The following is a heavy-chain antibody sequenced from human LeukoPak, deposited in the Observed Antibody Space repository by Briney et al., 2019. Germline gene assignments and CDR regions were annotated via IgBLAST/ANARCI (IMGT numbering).Heavy chain of an antibody. Sequence: SETLSLTCTVSGGSISSYYWNWVRQPAGKGLEWIGRIYATGSTNDNPSLKSRVTMSVDTSKNQFSLKLRSVTAADTAVYYCAREYCSGGRCYRYSDYWGQGTLVTVSS. CDR3: AREYCSGGRCYRYSDY. CDR2: IYATGST. J-gene: IGHJ4*02. CDR1: GGSISSYY. D-gene: IGHD2-15*01. V-gene: IGHV4-4*07.